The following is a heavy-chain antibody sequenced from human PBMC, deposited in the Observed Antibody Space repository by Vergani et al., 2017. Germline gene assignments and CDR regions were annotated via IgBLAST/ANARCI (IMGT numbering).Heavy chain of an antibody. V-gene: IGHV3-43*02. D-gene: IGHD1-26*01. CDR3: AKESYGGYWYFDL. J-gene: IGHJ2*01. Sequence: VQLVESGGGVVQPGRSLRLSCAASGFTFDDYAMHWVRQAPGKGLEWVSLISGDGGSTYYADSVKGRFTISRDNSKNSLYLQMNSLRTEDTDLYYCAKESYGGYWYFDLWGRGTLVTVSS. CDR1: GFTFDDYA. CDR2: ISGDGGST.